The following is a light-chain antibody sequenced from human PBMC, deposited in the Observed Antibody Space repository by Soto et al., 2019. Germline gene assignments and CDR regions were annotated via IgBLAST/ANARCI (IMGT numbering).Light chain of an antibody. CDR2: GAS. Sequence: EIVLTQSPGTLSLSPGERATLSCRASQSVSSSYLAWYQQKPGQAPRLLIYGASSRATGIPDRFSGSGSRTDFTLTISRPEPEDLAVYYCQQYGSSSWTFGQGTKVEIK. CDR1: QSVSSSY. CDR3: QQYGSSSWT. V-gene: IGKV3-20*01. J-gene: IGKJ1*01.